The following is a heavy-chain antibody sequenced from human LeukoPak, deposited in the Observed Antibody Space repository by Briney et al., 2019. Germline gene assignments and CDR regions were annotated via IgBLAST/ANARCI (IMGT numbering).Heavy chain of an antibody. CDR2: ISGSGGST. Sequence: GGSLRLSCAASGFTFSSYAMSWVRQAPGKGLEWVSAISGSGGSTYYADSVKGRFTISRDNAKNSLYLQMNSLRAEDTAVYYCARDKAYSSSSGYYYYYGMDVWGQGTTVTVSS. CDR3: ARDKAYSSSSGYYYYYGMDV. D-gene: IGHD6-6*01. J-gene: IGHJ6*02. V-gene: IGHV3-23*01. CDR1: GFTFSSYA.